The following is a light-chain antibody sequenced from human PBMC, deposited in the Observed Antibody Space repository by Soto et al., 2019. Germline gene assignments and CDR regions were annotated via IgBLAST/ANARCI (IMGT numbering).Light chain of an antibody. CDR1: QTVRNN. V-gene: IGKV3D-15*01. Sequence: EFVLTQSPGTLSLSPGERATLSCRASQTVRNNYLAWYQQKPVQAPRLLIYDASNRASGIPARISGSGPGTDLTLTISSLQSEDFAVYYCQQYNNWPPSTFGQGTKVDI. CDR2: DAS. CDR3: QQYNNWPPST. J-gene: IGKJ1*01.